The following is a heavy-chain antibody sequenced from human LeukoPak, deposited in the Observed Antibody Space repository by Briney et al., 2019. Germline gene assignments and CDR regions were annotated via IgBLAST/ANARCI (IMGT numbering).Heavy chain of an antibody. V-gene: IGHV4-59*08. CDR3: ARSRRSWSTFDY. CDR1: GGSISSYY. CDR2: IYHSGST. Sequence: SETLSLTCTVPGGSISSYYWGWIRQPPGKGLEWIGNIYHSGSTYYNPSLKSRVTISVDTSKNQFSLKLTSVTATDTAVYYCARSRRSWSTFDYWGQGTLVTVSS. D-gene: IGHD6-13*01. J-gene: IGHJ4*02.